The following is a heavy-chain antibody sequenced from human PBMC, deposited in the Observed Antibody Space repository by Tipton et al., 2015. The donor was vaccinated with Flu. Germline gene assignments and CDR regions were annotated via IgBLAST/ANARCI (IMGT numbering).Heavy chain of an antibody. CDR1: GDSISSYY. V-gene: IGHV4-4*07. CDR3: ARGSGSGTFMISDF. CDR2: IYTSGST. D-gene: IGHD3-10*01. Sequence: TLSLTCTVSGDSISSYYWSWIRQPAGKGLEWIGRIYTSGSTNYNASLKSRVTMSVDTSKNQFSLKLSSVTVADTAVYYCARGSGSGTFMISDFWGQGTLVTVSS. J-gene: IGHJ4*02.